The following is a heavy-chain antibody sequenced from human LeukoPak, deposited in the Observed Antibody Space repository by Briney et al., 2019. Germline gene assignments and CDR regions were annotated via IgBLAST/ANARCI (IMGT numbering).Heavy chain of an antibody. CDR1: GFTVVNTL. J-gene: IGHJ5*02. Sequence: PGGSPRLSCTISGFTVVNTLMDWVRQAPGKGPEWVALINADGDAVYADSAKGRFTISRDTSRNMLYLQMNTLRPEDSAIYYCARDRAGRQAWVEFDLWGQGTLVTVSS. CDR3: ARDRAGRQAWVEFDL. CDR2: INADGDA. D-gene: IGHD3-10*01. V-gene: IGHV3-53*05.